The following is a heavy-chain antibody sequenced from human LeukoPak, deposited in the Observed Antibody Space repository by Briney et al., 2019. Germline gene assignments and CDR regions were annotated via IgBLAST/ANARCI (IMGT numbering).Heavy chain of an antibody. Sequence: GGSLRLSSAAAGFTFRKHWMSWVRQAIGKGLECVAKIKEDGSEKHYVDSVKGRFTISRDNAKNSLYLQMDNLRAEDTAVYYCARDYSGGWNDYWGQGTLVTVSS. D-gene: IGHD1-26*01. CDR3: ARDYSGGWNDY. V-gene: IGHV3-7*01. CDR1: GFTFRKHW. CDR2: IKEDGSEK. J-gene: IGHJ4*02.